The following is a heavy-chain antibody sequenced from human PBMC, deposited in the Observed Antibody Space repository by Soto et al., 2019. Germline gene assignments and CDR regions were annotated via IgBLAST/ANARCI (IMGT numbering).Heavy chain of an antibody. CDR1: GFTFSTYG. CDR3: ARDQYCSTARCYSPPLDY. D-gene: IGHD2-2*02. V-gene: IGHV3-33*01. Sequence: SLRLSCEASGFTFSTYGMHWVRQAPGKGLEWVAVIWYDGSNKYYADSVKGRFTISRDNSENTLYLQMNSLRAEDTAVYYCARDQYCSTARCYSPPLDYWGQGTLVTVLL. CDR2: IWYDGSNK. J-gene: IGHJ4*02.